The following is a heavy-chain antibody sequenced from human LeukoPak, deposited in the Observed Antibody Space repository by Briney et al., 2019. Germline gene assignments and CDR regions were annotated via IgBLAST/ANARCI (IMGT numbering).Heavy chain of an antibody. J-gene: IGHJ4*02. Sequence: ASVKVSCKASGYTFTSYYMHWVRQAPGQGLEWMGIINPSDGSTSYAQKFQGRVTMTRDTSTSTVYMELSSLRSEDTAVYYCARDEGIAAHFDYWGQGTLVTVSS. V-gene: IGHV1-46*01. CDR2: INPSDGST. D-gene: IGHD6-6*01. CDR3: ARDEGIAAHFDY. CDR1: GYTFTSYY.